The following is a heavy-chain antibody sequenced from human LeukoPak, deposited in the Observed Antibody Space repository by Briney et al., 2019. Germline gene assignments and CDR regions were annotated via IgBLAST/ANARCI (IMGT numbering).Heavy chain of an antibody. D-gene: IGHD1-26*01. Sequence: GASVKVSCKTSGYTFTSYGITWVRQAPGQGLEWMGWISTYNGNTNYAQMLQGRVTMTTDTSTSTAYMELRSLRSDDTAVYYCARVNHSGSYYLDSHYWGQGTLVPVSS. CDR3: ARVNHSGSYYLDSHY. CDR2: ISTYNGNT. V-gene: IGHV1-18*01. CDR1: GYTFTSYG. J-gene: IGHJ4*02.